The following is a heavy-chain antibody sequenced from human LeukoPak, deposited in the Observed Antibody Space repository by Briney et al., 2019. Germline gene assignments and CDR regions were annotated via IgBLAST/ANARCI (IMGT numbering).Heavy chain of an antibody. CDR2: ISSGSSYI. J-gene: IGHJ6*02. Sequence: PGGSLRLSCAASGFTFSGSSMNWVRQAPGKGLEWVFSISSGSSYIYYSDSVKGRFTISRDNAKNSLYLQMNSLRAEDTAVYYCARTRDGFSYYYGMDVWGQGTTVTVSS. CDR3: ARTRDGFSYYYGMDV. D-gene: IGHD5-24*01. CDR1: GFTFSGSS. V-gene: IGHV3-21*01.